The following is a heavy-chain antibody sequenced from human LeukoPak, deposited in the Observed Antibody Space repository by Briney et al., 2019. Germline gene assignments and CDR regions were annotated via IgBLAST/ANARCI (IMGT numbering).Heavy chain of an antibody. CDR2: IYYSGST. CDR1: GGFISSGGYY. Sequence: PSQTLSLTCTVSGGFISSGGYYWSWIRQHPGKGLEWIGYIYYSGSTYYNPSLKSRVTISVDTSKNQFSLKLSSVTAADTAVYYCAGHHPRNTVDFWGQGTLVTVSS. J-gene: IGHJ4*02. CDR3: AGHHPRNTVDF. V-gene: IGHV4-31*03. D-gene: IGHD2/OR15-2a*01.